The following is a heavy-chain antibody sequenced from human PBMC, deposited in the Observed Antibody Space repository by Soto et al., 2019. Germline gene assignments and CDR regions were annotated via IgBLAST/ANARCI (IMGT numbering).Heavy chain of an antibody. CDR3: AGGPSYGPAYGMDV. V-gene: IGHV1-2*02. J-gene: IGHJ6*02. D-gene: IGHD3-10*01. CDR1: GYTFRDYY. Sequence: ASVKVPCKPSGYTFRDYYIHWERQAPGPGLELMWGISPRRGSANFAQRFQGRVSITRNTSITTAYMELRRLKSDDTAVYYCAGGPSYGPAYGMDVWGQGTTVTVYS. CDR2: ISPRRGSA.